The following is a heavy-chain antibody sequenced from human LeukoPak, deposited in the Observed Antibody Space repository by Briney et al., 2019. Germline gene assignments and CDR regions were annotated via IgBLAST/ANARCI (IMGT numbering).Heavy chain of an antibody. V-gene: IGHV2-70*11. D-gene: IGHD3-10*01. CDR1: GFSLSTSGMC. J-gene: IGHJ4*02. CDR3: ARHYYGSGSYSTPFDY. CDR2: IDWDDDK. Sequence: SGPALVKPTHTLTLTCTFSGFSLSTSGMCVSWIRQPPGKALEWLARIDWDDDKYYSTSLKTRLTISKDTSKNQVVLTMTNMDPVDTATYYCARHYYGSGSYSTPFDYWGQGTLVTVSS.